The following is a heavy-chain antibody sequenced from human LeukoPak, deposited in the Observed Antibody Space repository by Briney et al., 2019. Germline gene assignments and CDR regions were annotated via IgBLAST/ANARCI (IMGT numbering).Heavy chain of an antibody. CDR1: GGSISSYY. J-gene: IGHJ5*02. Sequence: PSETLSLTCTVSGGSISSYYWSWIRQPPGKGLEWIGYIYYSGSTNYNPSLKSRVTISVDTSKNQFSLKLSSVTAADTAVYHCARDLRGRSLFDPWGQGTLVTVSS. CDR2: IYYSGST. V-gene: IGHV4-59*12. D-gene: IGHD3-10*01. CDR3: ARDLRGRSLFDP.